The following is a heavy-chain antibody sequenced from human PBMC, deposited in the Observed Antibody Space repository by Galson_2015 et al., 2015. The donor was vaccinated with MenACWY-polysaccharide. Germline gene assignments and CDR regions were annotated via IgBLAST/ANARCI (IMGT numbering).Heavy chain of an antibody. Sequence: SLRLSCAASGFTFSGYATSWVRQAPGKGLEWVSSISFNGGNTYYADSVKGRFTISRANSKSTLYLQMNSLRVEDTAVYYCAVNWNNDHWGQGTLVTVSS. CDR3: AVNWNNDH. J-gene: IGHJ4*02. V-gene: IGHV3-23*01. D-gene: IGHD1/OR15-1a*01. CDR1: GFTFSGYA. CDR2: ISFNGGNT.